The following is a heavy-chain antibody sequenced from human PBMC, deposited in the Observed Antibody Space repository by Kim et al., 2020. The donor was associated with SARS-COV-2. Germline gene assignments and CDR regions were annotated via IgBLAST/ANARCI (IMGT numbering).Heavy chain of an antibody. D-gene: IGHD2-2*01. CDR1: GGSISSYS. CDR3: ARDRIGYCSSTSCSLHFDY. V-gene: IGHV4-59*01. Sequence: SETLSLTCTVSGGSISSYSWSWIRQSPGKGLEWIGYTYYSGSTNYNPSLKSRVTISLDTSKNQFSLKLSSVTAADTAVYYCARDRIGYCSSTSCSLHFDYWGPGTLVTVSS. J-gene: IGHJ4*02. CDR2: TYYSGST.